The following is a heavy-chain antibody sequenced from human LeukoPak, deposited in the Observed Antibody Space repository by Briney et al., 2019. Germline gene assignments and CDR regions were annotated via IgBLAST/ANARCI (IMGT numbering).Heavy chain of an antibody. CDR1: GGTFSRND. V-gene: IGHV1-46*01. Sequence: GPVKVSCKASGGTFSRNDISWVRQAPGQGLEWMGIINPSGGSTSYAQKFQGRVTMTRDMSTSTVYMELSSLRSEDTAVYYCARDHGFWSRYFDYWGQGTLVTVSS. J-gene: IGHJ4*02. CDR2: INPSGGST. D-gene: IGHD3-3*01. CDR3: ARDHGFWSRYFDY.